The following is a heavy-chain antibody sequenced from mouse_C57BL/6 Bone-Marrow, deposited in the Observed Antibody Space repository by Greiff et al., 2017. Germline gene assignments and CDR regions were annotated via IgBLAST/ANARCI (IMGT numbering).Heavy chain of an antibody. CDR3: ARAGNGYYANFDY. CDR2: ISYDGSN. D-gene: IGHD2-3*01. J-gene: IGHJ2*01. CDR1: GYSITSGYY. Sequence: VQLQQSGPGLVKPSQSLSLTCSVTGYSITSGYYWNWIRQFPGNKLEWMGYISYDGSNNYNPSLKNRISITRDTSKNQFFLKLNSVTTEDTATYYCARAGNGYYANFDYWGQGTTLTVSS. V-gene: IGHV3-6*01.